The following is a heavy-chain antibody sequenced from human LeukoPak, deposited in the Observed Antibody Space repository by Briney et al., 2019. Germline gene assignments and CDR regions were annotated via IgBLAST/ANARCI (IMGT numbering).Heavy chain of an antibody. Sequence: GGSPRLSCAASGFTFSSYSMNWVRQAPGEGREGVSEISSSSSTIYYTHSLKCRVTISRDNAKNSLYLQVNSVRAEDTAVYYCADPLFDYWGQGTLVTVSS. CDR1: GFTFSSYS. V-gene: IGHV3-48*01. CDR2: ISSSSSTI. CDR3: ADPLFDY. J-gene: IGHJ4*02.